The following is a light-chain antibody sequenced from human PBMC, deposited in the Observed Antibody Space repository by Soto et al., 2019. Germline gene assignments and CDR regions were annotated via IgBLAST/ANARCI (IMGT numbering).Light chain of an antibody. CDR2: EVN. CDR1: SSDVGGYNY. V-gene: IGLV2-8*01. Sequence: QSALTQPPSASGSPGQSVTISCTGTSSDVGGYNYVSWYQQHPGKAPKLMIYEVNKRPSGVPDRFSGSKSGNTASLTVSGLQAEDEADYYRSSYAGSHPYVFGTGTKLTVL. J-gene: IGLJ1*01. CDR3: SSYAGSHPYV.